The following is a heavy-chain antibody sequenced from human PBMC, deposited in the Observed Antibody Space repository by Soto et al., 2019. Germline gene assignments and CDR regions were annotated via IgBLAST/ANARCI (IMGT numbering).Heavy chain of an antibody. D-gene: IGHD2-15*01. CDR2: ISYDGSNK. CDR1: GFTFSSYA. V-gene: IGHV3-30-3*01. Sequence: QVQLVESGGGVVQPGRSLRLSCAASGFTFSSYAMHWVRQAPGKGLEWVAVISYDGSNKYYADSVKGRFTISRDNSKNTLYLQMSSLRAEDTAVYYCARDRGSGGSLGDYYYGMDVWGQGTTVTVSS. CDR3: ARDRGSGGSLGDYYYGMDV. J-gene: IGHJ6*02.